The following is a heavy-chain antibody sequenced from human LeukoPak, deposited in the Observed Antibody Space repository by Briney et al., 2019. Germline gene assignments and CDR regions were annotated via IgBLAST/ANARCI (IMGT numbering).Heavy chain of an antibody. CDR3: ARDGSGQWPIGF. CDR2: IKNDGSEK. J-gene: IGHJ4*02. V-gene: IGHV3-7*01. Sequence: GGSLRLSCAAAGFSLSSKWMSWVRQAPGKGLEWVANIKNDGSEKYYVDSVKGRFTISRDNAKNSLFLQMNSLRAEDTAVYYCARDGSGQWPIGFWGQGTLVTVSS. D-gene: IGHD3-10*01. CDR1: GFSLSSKW.